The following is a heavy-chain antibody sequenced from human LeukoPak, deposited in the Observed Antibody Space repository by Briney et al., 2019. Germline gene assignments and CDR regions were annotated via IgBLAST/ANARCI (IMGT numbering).Heavy chain of an antibody. V-gene: IGHV3-21*01. CDR2: ISSSSSYI. CDR1: GFTFSSYS. D-gene: IGHD4-17*01. CDR3: ARNPRTTVYAFDI. Sequence: GGSLRLSCAASGFTFSSYSMNWVRQAPGKGLEWVSSISSSSSYIYYADSVKGRFTISRDNAKNSLYLQMNSLRDEDTAVYYCARNPRTTVYAFDIWGQGTMVTVSS. J-gene: IGHJ3*02.